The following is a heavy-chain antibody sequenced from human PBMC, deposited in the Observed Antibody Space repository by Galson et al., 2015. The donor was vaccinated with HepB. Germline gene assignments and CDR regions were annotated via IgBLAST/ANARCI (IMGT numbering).Heavy chain of an antibody. Sequence: SLRLSCAASGFTFSSYSMNWVRQAPGKGLEWVSSISSSSSYIYYADSVKGRFTISRDNAKNSLYLQMNSLRAEDTAVYYCARDLSGTIDSGYDPGDAFDIWGQGTMVTVSS. CDR3: ARDLSGTIDSGYDPGDAFDI. CDR1: GFTFSSYS. D-gene: IGHD5-12*01. J-gene: IGHJ3*02. CDR2: ISSSSSYI. V-gene: IGHV3-21*01.